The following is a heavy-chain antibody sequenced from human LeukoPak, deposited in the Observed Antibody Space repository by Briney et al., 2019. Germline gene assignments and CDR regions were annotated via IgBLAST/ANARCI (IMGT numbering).Heavy chain of an antibody. V-gene: IGHV3-7*01. CDR1: GFTFSSYW. Sequence: PGGSLRLSCAASGFTFSSYWMSWVRQAPGKGLEWVANIKQDGSEKYYVDSVKGRFTISRDNAKNSLYLQMNSLRAEDTAVYYCARESTRAAANYYYYGMDVWGQGTTVTVSS. J-gene: IGHJ6*02. CDR3: ARESTRAAANYYYYGMDV. D-gene: IGHD2-2*01. CDR2: IKQDGSEK.